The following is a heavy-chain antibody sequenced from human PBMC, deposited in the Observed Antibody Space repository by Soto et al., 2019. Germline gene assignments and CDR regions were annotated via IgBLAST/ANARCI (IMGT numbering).Heavy chain of an antibody. Sequence: SVKVSCKASGGTFSSYAISWVRQAPGQGLEWMGGIIPIFGTANYAQKFQGRVTITADESTSTAYMELSSLRSEDTAVYYCARAGYSSGWYYYGMDVWGQGNTVTVSS. CDR1: GGTFSSYA. V-gene: IGHV1-69*13. D-gene: IGHD6-25*01. CDR2: IIPIFGTA. CDR3: ARAGYSSGWYYYGMDV. J-gene: IGHJ6*02.